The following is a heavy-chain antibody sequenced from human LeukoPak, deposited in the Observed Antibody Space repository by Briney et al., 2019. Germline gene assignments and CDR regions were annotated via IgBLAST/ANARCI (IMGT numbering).Heavy chain of an antibody. V-gene: IGHV4-34*01. CDR2: INHSGST. CDR3: ARSDSIGHYSDY. J-gene: IGHJ4*02. D-gene: IGHD3-22*01. CDR1: GGSFSGYY. Sequence: SETLSLTCAVYGGSFSGYYWSWIRQPPGKGLEWIGEINHSGSTNYNPSLKSRVTISVDTSKNQFSLKLSSVTAADTAVYYCARSDSIGHYSDYWGQGTLVTVSS.